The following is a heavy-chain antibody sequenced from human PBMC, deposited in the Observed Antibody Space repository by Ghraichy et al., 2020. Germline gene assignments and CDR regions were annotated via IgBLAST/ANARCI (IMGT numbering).Heavy chain of an antibody. CDR3: VKEGGPSGVAYDYACDMDV. D-gene: IGHD2-2*01. Sequence: GGSLRLSCAASGFTFDDYAMHWVRHAPGKGLEWVSCISWSGGNIDYADSVKGRFTISRDNAKNSLYLQMNSLRAEDTAFYYCVKEGGPSGVAYDYACDMDVWGQGTTVNVS. CDR1: GFTFDDYA. CDR2: ISWSGGNI. V-gene: IGHV3-9*01. J-gene: IGHJ6*02.